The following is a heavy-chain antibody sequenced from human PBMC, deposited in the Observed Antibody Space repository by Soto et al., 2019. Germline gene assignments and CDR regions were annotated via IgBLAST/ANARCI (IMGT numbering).Heavy chain of an antibody. V-gene: IGHV4-28*01. D-gene: IGHD3-9*01. CDR3: AIHLNYDIRDIVFDY. Sequence: PSETLSLTCAVSGYSISSSNWWGWIRQPPGKGLEWIGYIYYSGTTYYNPSLKSRVTISVDTSKNQFSLKLSSVTAADTAVYYCAIHLNYDIRDIVFDYWGQGTLVTVSS. J-gene: IGHJ4*02. CDR1: GYSISSSNW. CDR2: IYYSGTT.